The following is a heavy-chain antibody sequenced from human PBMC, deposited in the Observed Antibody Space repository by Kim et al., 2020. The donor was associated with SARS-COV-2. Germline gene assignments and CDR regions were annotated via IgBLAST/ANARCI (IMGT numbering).Heavy chain of an antibody. V-gene: IGHV3-74*01. Sequence: ADSVKGRFTISRDDAKKTLFLQMNSLRAEDTAVYYCARVFYNSGRTNAFDIWGQGTMVTVSS. D-gene: IGHD3-10*01. J-gene: IGHJ3*02. CDR3: ARVFYNSGRTNAFDI.